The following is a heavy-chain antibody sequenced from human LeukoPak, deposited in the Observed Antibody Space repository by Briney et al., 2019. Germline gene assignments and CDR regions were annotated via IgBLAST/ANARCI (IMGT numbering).Heavy chain of an antibody. CDR1: GFTFSNYA. J-gene: IGHJ4*02. CDR2: IYSGGST. CDR3: ASSTAYYYDSSGYDY. Sequence: GGSLRLSCAASGFTFSNYAMSWVRQAPGKGLEWVSVIYSGGSTYYADSVKGRFTISRDNSKNTLYLQMNSLRAEDTAVYYCASSTAYYYDSSGYDYWGQGTLVTVSS. V-gene: IGHV3-53*01. D-gene: IGHD3-22*01.